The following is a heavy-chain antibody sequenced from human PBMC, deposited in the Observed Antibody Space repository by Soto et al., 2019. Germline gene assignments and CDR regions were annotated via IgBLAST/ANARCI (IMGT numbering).Heavy chain of an antibody. Sequence: EVQLVESGGGLVQPGGSLRLSCAASGFTFSTYAMHWVRQVPGKGLESVSAINANGGSTYYTESVKGRFTISRDNSRNTLYLQMGSLRAEDMAVYYCGRFVLFSAPADYGLDVWGQGTTVTVSS. CDR1: GFTFSTYA. D-gene: IGHD2-2*01. CDR2: INANGGST. J-gene: IGHJ6*02. V-gene: IGHV3-64*07. CDR3: GRFVLFSAPADYGLDV.